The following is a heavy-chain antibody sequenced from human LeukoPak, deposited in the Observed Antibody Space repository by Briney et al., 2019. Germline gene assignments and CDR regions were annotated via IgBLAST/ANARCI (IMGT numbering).Heavy chain of an antibody. CDR3: TLLEDYYDSSGTRYYMDV. D-gene: IGHD3-22*01. CDR1: GFTFSGSA. J-gene: IGHJ6*03. CDR2: IRSKANSYAT. V-gene: IGHV3-73*01. Sequence: GGSLRLSCAASGFTFSGSAMHWVRQASGKGLEWVGRIRSKANSYATAYAASVKGRFTISRDDSKNTAYLQMNSLKTEDTAVYYCTLLEDYYDSSGTRYYMDVWGKGTTVTVSS.